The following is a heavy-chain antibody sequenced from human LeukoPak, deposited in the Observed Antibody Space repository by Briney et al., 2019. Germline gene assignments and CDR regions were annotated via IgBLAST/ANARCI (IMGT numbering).Heavy chain of an antibody. CDR1: GFTFSTYG. D-gene: IGHD6-19*01. J-gene: IGHJ4*02. V-gene: IGHV3-30*02. Sequence: GGSLRLSCAASGFTFSTYGMHWVRQAPGRGLDWVAFIRYDGSEGYYADSVKDRFTVSRDNSKNTLYSQMNSLRVEDTAVYCCAKVGYGWYEVDYWGQGTLVTVSS. CDR2: IRYDGSEG. CDR3: AKVGYGWYEVDY.